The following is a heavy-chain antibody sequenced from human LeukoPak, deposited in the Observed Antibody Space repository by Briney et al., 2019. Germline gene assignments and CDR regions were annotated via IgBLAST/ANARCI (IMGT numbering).Heavy chain of an antibody. CDR2: INLDGSDM. CDR1: GFAFNNYH. CDR3: ATQPRTLDY. D-gene: IGHD1-14*01. Sequence: PGGSLRLSCSASGFAFNNYHMAWVRQAPGKGLEWVANINLDGSDMYYVDSVKGRFAISRDNAKNSLYLQMISLRAEDTAVYYCATQPRTLDYWGQGTLVTVSS. J-gene: IGHJ4*02. V-gene: IGHV3-7*01.